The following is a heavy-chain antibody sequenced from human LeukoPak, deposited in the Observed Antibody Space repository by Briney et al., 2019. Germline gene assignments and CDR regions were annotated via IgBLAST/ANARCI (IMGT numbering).Heavy chain of an antibody. CDR3: ARDYGVVGSQTISGAFDI. CDR2: IYYSGST. Sequence: SETLSLTCTVSGGSISSYYWSWIRQPPGKGLEWIWYIYYSGSTNYNPSLKSRVTISVDTSKNQFSLKLSSVTAADTAVYYCARDYGVVGSQTISGAFDIWGQGTMVTVSS. V-gene: IGHV4-59*01. J-gene: IGHJ3*02. D-gene: IGHD3-16*02. CDR1: GGSISSYY.